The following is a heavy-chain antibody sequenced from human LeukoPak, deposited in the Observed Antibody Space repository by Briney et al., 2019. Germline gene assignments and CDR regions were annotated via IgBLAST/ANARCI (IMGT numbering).Heavy chain of an antibody. J-gene: IGHJ4*02. V-gene: IGHV3-43*01. CDR2: ISWDGGDT. D-gene: IGHD2/OR15-2a*01. Sequence: GGSLRLSCAASGFSFNDYSMHWVRQRPGKGLEWVSLISWDGGDTYYADSVKGRFTISRDNSKNSLYLQMNSQRSEDTAFYYCARPRSGYFHSNSYLANPFDNWGQGTLVTVSS. CDR3: ARPRSGYFHSNSYLANPFDN. CDR1: GFSFNDYS.